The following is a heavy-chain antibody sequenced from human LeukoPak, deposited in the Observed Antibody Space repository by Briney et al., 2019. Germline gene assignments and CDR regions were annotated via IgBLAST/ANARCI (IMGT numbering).Heavy chain of an antibody. J-gene: IGHJ3*01. CDR2: MNEDGSQI. CDR3: GRGGSA. Sequence: GGSLRLSCAASGFTFSASWMSWVRQPPGRGLEWVAYMNEDGSQIYYVDPVKGRFTISRDNAKNSLFLQMNTLRLDDTATYFCGRGGSAGGEGTVVTVSS. V-gene: IGHV3-7*01. CDR1: GFTFSASW. D-gene: IGHD6-25*01.